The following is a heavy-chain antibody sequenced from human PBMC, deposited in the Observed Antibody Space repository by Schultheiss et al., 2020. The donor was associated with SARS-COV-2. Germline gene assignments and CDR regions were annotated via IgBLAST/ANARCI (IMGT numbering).Heavy chain of an antibody. CDR2: ISSSSSTI. D-gene: IGHD6-13*01. J-gene: IGHJ3*02. CDR3: ARETKGASIAALSDAFDI. V-gene: IGHV3-48*04. CDR1: GFTFSSYS. Sequence: GESLKISCAASGFTFSSYSMNWVRQAPGKGLEWVSYISSSSSTIYYADSLKGRFTISRDNAKNSLYLQMNSLRAEDTAVYYCARETKGASIAALSDAFDIWGQGTMVTVSS.